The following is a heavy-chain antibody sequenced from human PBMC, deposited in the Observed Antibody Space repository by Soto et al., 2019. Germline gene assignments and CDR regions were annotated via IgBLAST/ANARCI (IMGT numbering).Heavy chain of an antibody. CDR2: ISGGAGSS. V-gene: IGHV3-23*01. D-gene: IGHD3-10*01. Sequence: GGSLRLSCAASGFTFSSYSMNWVRQAPGKGLEWVSAISGGAGSSFYADSVKGRFTISRDNSKNTVSLQLSGRRVEDTARYYCVRGLLAYFDFWGQGTPVTVSS. CDR1: GFTFSSYS. J-gene: IGHJ4*02. CDR3: VRGLLAYFDF.